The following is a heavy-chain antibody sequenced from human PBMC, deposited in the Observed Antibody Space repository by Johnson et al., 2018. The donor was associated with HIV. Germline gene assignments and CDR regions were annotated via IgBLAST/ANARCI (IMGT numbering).Heavy chain of an antibody. J-gene: IGHJ3*02. CDR3: ARKVVTADDAFDI. D-gene: IGHD2-21*02. CDR2: IYSGGST. Sequence: VQLVESGGGVVQPGGSLRLSCAASGFTFSSYGMHWVRQAPGKGLEWVAVIYSGGSTYYADSVKGRFTISRDNSKNTLYLQMGSLRAEDMAVYYCARKVVTADDAFDIWGQGTMLTVSS. CDR1: GFTFSSYG. V-gene: IGHV3-NL1*01.